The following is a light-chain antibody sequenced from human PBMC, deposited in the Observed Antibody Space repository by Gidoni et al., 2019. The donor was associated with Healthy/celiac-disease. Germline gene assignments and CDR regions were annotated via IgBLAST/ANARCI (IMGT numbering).Light chain of an antibody. CDR1: QSVSSY. CDR2: DAS. V-gene: IGKV3-11*01. Sequence: EIVWTQSPATLSLSPGERATLYCRASQSVSSYLAWYQQKPGQAPRLLIYDASNRATGIPARFSGSGSGTDFTLTIRSLEPEDFAVYYCQQRSNWPGTFGQGTKLEIK. CDR3: QQRSNWPGT. J-gene: IGKJ2*01.